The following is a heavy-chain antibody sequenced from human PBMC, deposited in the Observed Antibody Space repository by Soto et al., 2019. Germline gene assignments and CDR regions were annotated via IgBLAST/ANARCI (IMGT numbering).Heavy chain of an antibody. J-gene: IGHJ6*02. V-gene: IGHV4-34*01. D-gene: IGHD3-3*01. Sequence: PSETLSLSCTVSGGSISSYYWSWIRQPPGKGLEWIGEINHSGSTNYNPSLKSRVTISVDTSKNQFSLKLSSVTAADTAVYYCARGPSPPLYDFWSGYLDRGMDVWGQGTTVTVSS. CDR2: INHSGST. CDR3: ARGPSPPLYDFWSGYLDRGMDV. CDR1: GGSISSYY.